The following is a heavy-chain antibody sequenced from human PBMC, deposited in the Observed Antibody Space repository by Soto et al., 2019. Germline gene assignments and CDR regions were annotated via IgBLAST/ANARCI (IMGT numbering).Heavy chain of an antibody. Sequence: GGSLRLSCAASGFTFSSYGMHWVRQAPGKGLEWVAVISYDGSNKYYADSVKGRFTISRDNSKNTLYLQMNSLRAGDTAVYYCARAARRSSYYYGMDVWGQGTTVTVSS. CDR3: ARAARRSSYYYGMDV. J-gene: IGHJ6*02. V-gene: IGHV3-30*03. CDR1: GFTFSSYG. CDR2: ISYDGSNK. D-gene: IGHD6-6*01.